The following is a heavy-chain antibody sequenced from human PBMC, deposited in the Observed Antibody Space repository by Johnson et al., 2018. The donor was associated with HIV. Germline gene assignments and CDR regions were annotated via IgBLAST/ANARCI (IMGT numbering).Heavy chain of an antibody. CDR3: ARVSDDYGGNPAAWGAFDI. Sequence: VQLVESGGGLVQPGGSPRLSCAASGFTFSSNWMNWVRQAPGKGLEWVANIKEDGSEKYYVDSVRGRFTISRDNAKNTLYLQMNSLRAEDTALYYCARVSDDYGGNPAAWGAFDIWGQGTMVTVSS. D-gene: IGHD4-23*01. CDR1: GFTFSSNW. V-gene: IGHV3-7*05. J-gene: IGHJ3*02. CDR2: IKEDGSEK.